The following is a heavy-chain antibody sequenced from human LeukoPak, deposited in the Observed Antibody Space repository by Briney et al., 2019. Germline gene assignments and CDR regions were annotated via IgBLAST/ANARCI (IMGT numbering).Heavy chain of an antibody. CDR2: ISAYNGNT. Sequence: ASVKVSCKASGYTFTSYGISWARQAPGQGLEWMGWISAYNGNTNYAQKLQGRVTMTTDTSTSTAYMELRSLRSDDTAVYYCARRTSYVWGSYRSYYFDYWGQGTLVTVSS. V-gene: IGHV1-18*01. CDR1: GYTFTSYG. J-gene: IGHJ4*02. CDR3: ARRTSYVWGSYRSYYFDY. D-gene: IGHD3-16*02.